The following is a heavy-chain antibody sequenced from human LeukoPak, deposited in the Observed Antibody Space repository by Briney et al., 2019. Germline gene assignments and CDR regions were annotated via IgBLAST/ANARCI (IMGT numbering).Heavy chain of an antibody. CDR2: IVVASGNT. D-gene: IGHD5-24*01. V-gene: IGHV1-58*02. CDR3: AAAPIEMQRRGFDY. J-gene: IGHJ4*02. Sequence: SVKVSSKASGFTFTNSAMQWVRQARGQRLEWIGWIVVASGNTKYAQKFQEGVTITRDMSTSTAYMELSSLSPEDTAVYYCAAAPIEMQRRGFDYWGKGTLVTVSS. CDR1: GFTFTNSA.